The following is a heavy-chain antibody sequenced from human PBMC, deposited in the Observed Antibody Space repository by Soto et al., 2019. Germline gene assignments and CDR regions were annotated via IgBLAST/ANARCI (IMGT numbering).Heavy chain of an antibody. D-gene: IGHD3-16*01. CDR1: GGSISSYY. CDR3: ARNLWYEDEVMITFGGVNSNHMDV. Sequence: SETLSLTCTVSGGSISSYYWSWIRQPPGKGLEWIGYIYYSGSTNYNPSLKSRVTISVDTSKNQFSLKLSSVTAADTAVYYCARNLWYEDEVMITFGGVNSNHMDVWGKGTTVTVSS. CDR2: IYYSGST. J-gene: IGHJ6*03. V-gene: IGHV4-59*01.